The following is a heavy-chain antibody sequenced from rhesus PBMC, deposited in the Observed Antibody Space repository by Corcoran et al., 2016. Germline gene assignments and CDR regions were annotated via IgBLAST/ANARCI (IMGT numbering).Heavy chain of an antibody. D-gene: IGHD3-16*01. CDR2: ISIGVGT. Sequence: VEQLVESGGGLVQPGSSLRLSCAASEFTFRSYDMTWVRQAQWQGRGWVSAISIGVGTYYPDSVKRRFTISRYNAKNSLDLQMNSLSAEDTAVYACARGRYSGSYFDYWGQGVLVTVSP. V-gene: IGHV3-132*01. CDR3: ARGRYSGSYFDY. CDR1: EFTFRSYD. J-gene: IGHJ4*01.